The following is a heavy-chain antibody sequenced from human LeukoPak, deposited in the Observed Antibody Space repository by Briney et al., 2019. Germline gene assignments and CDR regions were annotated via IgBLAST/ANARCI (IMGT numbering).Heavy chain of an antibody. Sequence: GGSLRLSCAASTFAFSSYAMSWVRQAPGKGLEWVSAISGSGGSTYYADSVKGRFTISRHNSKNTLYLQMNSLRAEDTAVYYCAKAGSYYYYYMDVWGKGTTVTVSS. CDR1: TFAFSSYA. CDR3: AKAGSYYYYYMDV. J-gene: IGHJ6*03. V-gene: IGHV3-23*01. CDR2: ISGSGGST.